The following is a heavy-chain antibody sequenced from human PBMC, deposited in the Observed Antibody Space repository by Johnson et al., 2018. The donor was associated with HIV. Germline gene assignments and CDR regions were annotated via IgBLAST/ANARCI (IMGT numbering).Heavy chain of an antibody. CDR3: ARLPSGYNRDAFDI. CDR2: ISYDGSNK. CDR1: GFTFSSYA. D-gene: IGHD5-18*01. V-gene: IGHV3-30-3*01. J-gene: IGHJ3*02. Sequence: QVQLVESGGGVVQPGRSLRLSCAASGFTFSSYAMHWVRQAPDKGLEWVAVISYDGSNKYYADSVKGRVTISRDNAKNSLYLQMNSLRAADTAIYYCARLPSGYNRDAFDIWGQGTMVTVSS.